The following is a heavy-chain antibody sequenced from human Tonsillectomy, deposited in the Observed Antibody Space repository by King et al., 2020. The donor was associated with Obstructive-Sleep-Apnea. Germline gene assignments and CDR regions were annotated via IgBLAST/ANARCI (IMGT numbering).Heavy chain of an antibody. D-gene: IGHD2-2*01. CDR1: GGTFSSYA. J-gene: IGHJ6*02. Sequence: QLVQSGAEVKKPGSSVKVSCKASGGTFSSYAISWVRQAPGHGLEWMGGIIPIFVTANYAQKFQRRVTITADESTSPAYMELSSLGSEDTAGDYCARDLDEIVVVAPANYQYYGMDVWGQGTTVTVSS. CDR2: IIPIFVTA. V-gene: IGHV1-69*01. CDR3: ARDLDEIVVVAPANYQYYGMDV.